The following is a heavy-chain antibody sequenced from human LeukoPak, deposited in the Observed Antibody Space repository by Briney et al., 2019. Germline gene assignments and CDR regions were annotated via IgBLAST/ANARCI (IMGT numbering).Heavy chain of an antibody. V-gene: IGHV1-8*01. CDR3: ARGPPNWGMVGY. Sequence: ASVKVSCTASGYTFTSFDLNWVRQATGQGLEWMGWMKSNNGHTGYAQKFQGRVTMTRDTSISTAYMELSSLTFEDTAVYYCARGPPNWGMVGYWGQGTLVTVSS. CDR1: GYTFTSFD. J-gene: IGHJ4*02. D-gene: IGHD7-27*01. CDR2: MKSNNGHT.